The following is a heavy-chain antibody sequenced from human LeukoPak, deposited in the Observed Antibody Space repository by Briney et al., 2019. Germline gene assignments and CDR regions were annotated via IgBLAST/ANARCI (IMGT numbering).Heavy chain of an antibody. CDR2: ISDRGRST. J-gene: IGHJ4*02. Sequence: PGGFLTLARAASGFTFSNYAMSCVRQAPSKGLEWVSGISDRGRSTYSADSVKGRFIISRDNSKNTLYLQMNSRRAEDTAVYYCAKRGIMIRGVIIIGFHKEAYYFDCWGQGTLVTVSS. D-gene: IGHD3-10*01. CDR3: AKRGIMIRGVIIIGFHKEAYYFDC. CDR1: GFTFSNYA. V-gene: IGHV3-23*01.